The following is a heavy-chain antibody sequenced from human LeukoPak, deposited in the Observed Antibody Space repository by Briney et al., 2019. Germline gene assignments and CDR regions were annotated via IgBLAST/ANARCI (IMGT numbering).Heavy chain of an antibody. Sequence: PGRSLRLSCAASGFTFSSYGMHWVRQAPGKGLEWVAVIWYDGSNKYYADSVKGRFTISRDNSKNTLYLQMISLRAEDTAVYYCARGLRDDYGDYWHEVAFDIWGQGTMVTVSS. CDR2: IWYDGSNK. D-gene: IGHD4-17*01. CDR3: ARGLRDDYGDYWHEVAFDI. J-gene: IGHJ3*02. CDR1: GFTFSSYG. V-gene: IGHV3-33*01.